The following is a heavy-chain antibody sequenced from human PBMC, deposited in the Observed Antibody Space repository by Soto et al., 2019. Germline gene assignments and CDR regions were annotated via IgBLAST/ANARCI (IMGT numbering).Heavy chain of an antibody. CDR2: ISTGSSTI. CDR3: ARVRAGAANGYYGMDV. V-gene: IGHV3-48*03. D-gene: IGHD1-26*01. Sequence: GGSLRLSCRASGFTLSDYEMHWVRQAPGKGLEWVSYISTGSSTIYYADSVKGRFTISRDNANNSLFLEMNSLRPEDTAVYYCARVRAGAANGYYGMDVWGQGTTVTVSS. CDR1: GFTLSDYE. J-gene: IGHJ6*02.